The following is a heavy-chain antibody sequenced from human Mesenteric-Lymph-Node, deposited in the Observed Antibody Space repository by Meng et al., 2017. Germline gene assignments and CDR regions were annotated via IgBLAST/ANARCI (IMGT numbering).Heavy chain of an antibody. J-gene: IGHJ3*02. D-gene: IGHD3-22*01. Sequence: GESLKISCAASGFTFSSYSMNWVRQAPGKGLEWVSSISSSSSYIYYADSVKGRFTIFRDNAKNSLYLRMSSLRAEDTAVYYCARDLYDSSGYYYLESGAFDIWGQGTMVTVSS. CDR3: ARDLYDSSGYYYLESGAFDI. V-gene: IGHV3-21*01. CDR1: GFTFSSYS. CDR2: ISSSSSYI.